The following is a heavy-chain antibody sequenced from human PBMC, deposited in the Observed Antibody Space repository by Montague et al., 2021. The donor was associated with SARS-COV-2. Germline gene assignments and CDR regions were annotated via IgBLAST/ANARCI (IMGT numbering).Heavy chain of an antibody. CDR3: ARGRIELSMIVVVMTGASYYMDV. D-gene: IGHD3-22*01. J-gene: IGHJ6*03. CDR1: GESFSGHY. CDR2: IYHTGST. V-gene: IGHV4-34*01. Sequence: SETLSLTCAVYGESFSGHYWTWIRQPPGKGLEWIGEIYHTGSTNYNPSLKSRVIISVDTSKNQFSLKLRSVTAADTAVYYCARGRIELSMIVVVMTGASYYMDVWGKGTTVTVPS.